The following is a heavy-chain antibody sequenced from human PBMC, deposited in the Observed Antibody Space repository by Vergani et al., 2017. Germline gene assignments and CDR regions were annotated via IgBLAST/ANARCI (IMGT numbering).Heavy chain of an antibody. CDR3: ARVNTETNGHLYYYYYMDV. D-gene: IGHD4-11*01. CDR2: IDHTGRP. Sequence: QVQLQQWGGGLLKPSETLSLTCVVNGGSFTSYHWTWIRQSPGEGLEWVGDIDHTGRPDYNPSLKRRLTMSVDKSRNQLSLTLNSVTATDTAIYFCARVNTETNGHLYYYYYMDVWGQGTAVTVS. CDR1: GGSFTSYH. J-gene: IGHJ6*03. V-gene: IGHV4-34*01.